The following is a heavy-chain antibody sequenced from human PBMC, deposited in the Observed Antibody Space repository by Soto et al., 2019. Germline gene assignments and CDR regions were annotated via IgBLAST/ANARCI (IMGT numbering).Heavy chain of an antibody. CDR3: ARRALSDIVVVPAARGYSGYDASYFDY. CDR1: GGSISSYY. D-gene: IGHD2-2*01. J-gene: IGHJ4*02. CDR2: IYYSGST. Sequence: PSETLSLTCTVSGGSISSYYWSWIRQPPGKGLEWIGYIYYSGSTNYNPSLKSRVTISVDTSKNQFSLKLSSVTAADTAVYYCARRALSDIVVVPAARGYSGYDASYFDYWGKGTLVTVSS. V-gene: IGHV4-59*08.